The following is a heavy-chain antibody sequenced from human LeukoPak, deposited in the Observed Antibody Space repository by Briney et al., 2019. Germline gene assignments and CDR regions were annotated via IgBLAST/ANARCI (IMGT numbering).Heavy chain of an antibody. D-gene: IGHD4-17*01. Sequence: GGSLRLSCAASGFTFSSHARSWVRQAPGKGLEWVSSISGRDGSTDYADSVKRRLTISRDTSKNRLYLQMNILRAEDTAVYYCAKDRSPMTTVTTAFDYWGQGTLVTVSS. V-gene: IGHV3-23*01. CDR3: AKDRSPMTTVTTAFDY. J-gene: IGHJ4*02. CDR2: ISGRDGST. CDR1: GFTFSSHA.